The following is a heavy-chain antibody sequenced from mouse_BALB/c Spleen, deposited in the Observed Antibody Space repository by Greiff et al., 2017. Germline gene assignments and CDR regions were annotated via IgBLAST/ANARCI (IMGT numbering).Heavy chain of an antibody. V-gene: IGHV3-2*02. Sequence: DVKLQESGPGLVKPSQSLSLTCTVTGYSITSDYAWNWIRQFPGNKLEWMGYISYSGSTSYNPSLKSRISITRDTSKNQFFLQLNSVTTEDTATYYCARNDYDRMDYWGQGTSVTVSS. J-gene: IGHJ4*01. D-gene: IGHD2-4*01. CDR1: GYSITSDYA. CDR3: ARNDYDRMDY. CDR2: ISYSGST.